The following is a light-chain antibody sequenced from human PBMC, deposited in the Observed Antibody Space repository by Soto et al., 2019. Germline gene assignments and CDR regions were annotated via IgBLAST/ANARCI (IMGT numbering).Light chain of an antibody. J-gene: IGKJ4*01. CDR3: LQATPWPPT. CDR1: QGLVHSDGNTY. CDR2: KVS. V-gene: IGKV2-30*02. Sequence: LMTQSPLSLPVTLGQPASISCRSSQGLVHSDGNTYLSWFHQRPGQSPRHLISKVSDRDSAVPDRFSGSGSGADFTLKISRVEAEDVGVYYCLQATPWPPTFGGGTKVEIK.